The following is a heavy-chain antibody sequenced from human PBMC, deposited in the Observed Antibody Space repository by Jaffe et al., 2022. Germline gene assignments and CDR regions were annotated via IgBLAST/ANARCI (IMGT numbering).Heavy chain of an antibody. Sequence: EVQLVESGGGLVQPGGSLKLSCAASGFTFSGSAMHWVRQASGKGLEWVGRIRSKANSYATAYAASVKGRFTISRDDSKNTAYLQMNSLKTEDTAVYYCTKYHIAAAAPGWFDPWGQGTLVTVSS. D-gene: IGHD6-13*01. CDR3: TKYHIAAAAPGWFDP. CDR2: IRSKANSYAT. J-gene: IGHJ5*02. V-gene: IGHV3-73*02. CDR1: GFTFSGSA.